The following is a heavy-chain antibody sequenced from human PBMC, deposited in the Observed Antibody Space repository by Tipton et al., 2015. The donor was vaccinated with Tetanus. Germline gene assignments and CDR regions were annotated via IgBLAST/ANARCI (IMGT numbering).Heavy chain of an antibody. Sequence: TLSLTCTVSGDSMTRYYWSWIRQPPGKGLEWIGDISHSGSTYYNPSLKNRVTIAVDTAQNLFSLSLTSVTAADTAVYYCARHLYGYWFDPWGQGALVTVSS. CDR2: ISHSGST. J-gene: IGHJ5*02. D-gene: IGHD3-10*01. CDR3: ARHLYGYWFDP. CDR1: GDSMTRYY. V-gene: IGHV4-59*04.